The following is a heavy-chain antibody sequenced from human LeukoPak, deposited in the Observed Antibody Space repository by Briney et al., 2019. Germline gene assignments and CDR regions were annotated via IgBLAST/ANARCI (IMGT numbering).Heavy chain of an antibody. J-gene: IGHJ4*02. Sequence: GGSLRLSCAASGFTFSSYAMSWVRQAPGKGLEWVSAISGSGGSTYYADSVKGRFTISRDNAKNSLYLQMNSLRAEDTAVYYCARDGYSYGTAHDYWGQGTLVTVSS. D-gene: IGHD5-18*01. V-gene: IGHV3-23*01. CDR1: GFTFSSYA. CDR3: ARDGYSYGTAHDY. CDR2: ISGSGGST.